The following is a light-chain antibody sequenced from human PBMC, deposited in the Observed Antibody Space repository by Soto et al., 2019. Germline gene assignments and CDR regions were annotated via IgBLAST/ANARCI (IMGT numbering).Light chain of an antibody. Sequence: DIQMTQSPSTLSASVGDRVTITCRASQSISSWLAWYQQKPGKAPKLLIYKASSLESGVPSRFSGSGSGTEFTLTISRLEPEDFAVYYCQQYGRSPTTFGQGTKVDIK. J-gene: IGKJ1*01. V-gene: IGKV1-5*03. CDR2: KAS. CDR3: QQYGRSPTT. CDR1: QSISSW.